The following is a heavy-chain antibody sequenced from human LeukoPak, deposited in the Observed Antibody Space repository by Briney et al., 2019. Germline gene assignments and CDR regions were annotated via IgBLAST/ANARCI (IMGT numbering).Heavy chain of an antibody. CDR2: IYYSGST. V-gene: IGHV4-59*01. J-gene: IGHJ4*02. Sequence: PSETLSLTCTVSGGSISSYYWGWIRQPPGKGLEWIGYIYYSGSTNYNPSLKSRVTISVDTSQNPFSLKLSSVTAADTAVYYCARSKVYYDFWSGPTRDYYFDYWGQGTLVTVSS. CDR1: GGSISSYY. D-gene: IGHD3-3*01. CDR3: ARSKVYYDFWSGPTRDYYFDY.